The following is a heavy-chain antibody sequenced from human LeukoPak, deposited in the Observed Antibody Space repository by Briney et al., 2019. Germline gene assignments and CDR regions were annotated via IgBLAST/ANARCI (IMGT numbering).Heavy chain of an antibody. J-gene: IGHJ4*02. CDR1: GVAISSYY. V-gene: IGHV4-59*08. D-gene: IGHD6-19*01. CDR2: IYYTGST. CDR3: ARRVAVAGPLDY. Sequence: PSQTLSLTCTVPGVAISSYYWSWIRQPPGKGLEWIGYIYYTGSTNYTPSLKSRVTISVDTSKNQFSLKLSSVTAADTAVYYCARRVAVAGPLDYWGQGTLVPATS.